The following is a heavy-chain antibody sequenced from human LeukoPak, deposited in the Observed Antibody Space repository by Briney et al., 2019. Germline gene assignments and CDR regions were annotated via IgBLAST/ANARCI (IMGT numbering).Heavy chain of an antibody. Sequence: SETLSLTCTVSGGSISSYYWSWIRQPAGKGLEWIGRIYTSGSTNYNPSLKSRVTMSVDTSKNQFSLKLSSVTAADTAVYYCARDRVDNWNRPDYYYMDVWGKGTTVTVSS. J-gene: IGHJ6*03. CDR1: GGSISSYY. D-gene: IGHD1/OR15-1a*01. CDR3: ARDRVDNWNRPDYYYMDV. V-gene: IGHV4-4*07. CDR2: IYTSGST.